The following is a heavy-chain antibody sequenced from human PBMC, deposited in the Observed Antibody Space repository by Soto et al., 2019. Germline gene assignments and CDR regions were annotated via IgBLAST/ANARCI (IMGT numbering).Heavy chain of an antibody. V-gene: IGHV1-69*13. CDR2: IIPIFGPA. J-gene: IGHJ4*02. CDR3: ARIYDFWSGYVN. D-gene: IGHD3-3*01. Sequence: ASVKVSCKASGNTFRSNAISWVRQAPGQGLEWMGGIIPIFGPANYAQKFQGRVTITADESTSTAYMELSSLRSEDTAVYYCARIYDFWSGYVNWGQGTLVTVSS. CDR1: GNTFRSNA.